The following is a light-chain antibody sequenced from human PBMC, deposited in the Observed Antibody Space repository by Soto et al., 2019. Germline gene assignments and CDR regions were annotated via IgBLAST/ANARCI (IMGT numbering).Light chain of an antibody. J-gene: IGKJ4*01. Sequence: EIVWTQSPATLSLSPGERATLSCRASQSVSSYFAWYQQKPGQAPRLLIYDASNRATGTPARFSGSGSGTDFTLPISSLEPEDFAVYYCQQRSNWLLTFGGGTKVEIK. CDR3: QQRSNWLLT. CDR2: DAS. V-gene: IGKV3-11*01. CDR1: QSVSSY.